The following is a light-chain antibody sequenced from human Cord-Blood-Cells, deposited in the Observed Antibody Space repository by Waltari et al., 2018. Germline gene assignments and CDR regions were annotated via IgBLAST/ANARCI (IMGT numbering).Light chain of an antibody. V-gene: IGKV1-39*01. CDR1: KSISSY. CDR2: AAS. CDR3: QQSYSTPPT. J-gene: IGKJ1*01. Sequence: DIQMTQSPSSLSASVGDRVTITCRASKSISSYLNWYQQKQGKAPKLLIYAASSLQSGVPSRFSGSGSGTDFTLTISSLQPEDFATYYCQQSYSTPPTFGQGTKVEIK.